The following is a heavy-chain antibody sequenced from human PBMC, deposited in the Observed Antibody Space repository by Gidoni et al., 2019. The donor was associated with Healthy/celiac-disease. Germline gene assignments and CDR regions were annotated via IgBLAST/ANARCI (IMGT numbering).Heavy chain of an antibody. D-gene: IGHD2-15*01. Sequence: EVQLLVSGGGLVQPGGSLRLSCAASGFTFSSYAMSWVRQAPGKGLGWVAAISGSGGSTYYADSVKGRFTISRDNSKNTLYLQRNSRRAEDTAVYYCAKGDLGYCSGGSCYGGASFDIWGQGTMVTVSS. V-gene: IGHV3-23*01. J-gene: IGHJ3*02. CDR1: GFTFSSYA. CDR2: ISGSGGST. CDR3: AKGDLGYCSGGSCYGGASFDI.